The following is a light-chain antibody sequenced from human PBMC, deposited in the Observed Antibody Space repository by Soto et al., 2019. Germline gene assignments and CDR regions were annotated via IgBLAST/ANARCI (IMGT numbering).Light chain of an antibody. J-gene: IGKJ4*01. V-gene: IGKV1-27*01. CDR3: LKYTSAPEGLT. CDR1: QGISNY. CDR2: AAP. Sequence: DIQMTQSPSSLSASVGDRVTITCRASQGISNYLAWYQQKPGKVPKLLIYAAPTLQSGVPSRFSGSGSGTDFTLTISSLQPEDVATYYCLKYTSAPEGLTFGGGNKVESK.